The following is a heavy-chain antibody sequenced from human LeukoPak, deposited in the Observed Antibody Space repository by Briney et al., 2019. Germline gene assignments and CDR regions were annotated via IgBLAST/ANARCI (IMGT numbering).Heavy chain of an antibody. V-gene: IGHV3-15*01. CDR1: GFIFRNAW. CDR3: TTLSYDVHY. J-gene: IGHJ4*02. Sequence: GSLRLSCGASGFIFRNAWMTWVRPAPGKGLEWVCRIKSNPDGGTADYGAAVKGRFTISRDDSRNMLYLQLRNLRAEDTAVYYCTTLSYDVHYWGRGTLVTVSS. D-gene: IGHD3-3*01. CDR2: IKSNPDGGTA.